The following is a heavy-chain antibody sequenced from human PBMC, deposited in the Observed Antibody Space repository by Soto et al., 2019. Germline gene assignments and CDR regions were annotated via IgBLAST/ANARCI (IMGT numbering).Heavy chain of an antibody. V-gene: IGHV4-59*01. CDR3: AREXPDYYDSSGYNPRYFQH. CDR1: GGSISSYY. Sequence: SETLSLTCTVSGGSISSYYWSWIRQPPGKGLEWIGYIYYSGSTNYNPSLKSRVTISVDTSKNQFSLKLSSVTAADTAVYYCAREXPDYYDSSGYNPRYFQHWGQGTLVTVSS. CDR2: IYYSGST. D-gene: IGHD3-22*01. J-gene: IGHJ1*01.